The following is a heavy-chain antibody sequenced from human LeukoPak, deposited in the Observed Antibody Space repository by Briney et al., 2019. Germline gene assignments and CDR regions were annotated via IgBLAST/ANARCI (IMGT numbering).Heavy chain of an antibody. V-gene: IGHV3-23*01. J-gene: IGHJ6*03. D-gene: IGHD1-26*01. CDR2: ISGSGGTT. Sequence: GGSLRLSCAASGFTFSSYGMNWVRQAPGKGLEWASAISGSGGTTYYADSVRGRFTISRDNSKNTLYLQMNSLRAEDTAVYYCAKEGGVYSTPYYMDVWGKGTTVTVSS. CDR1: GFTFSSYG. CDR3: AKEGGVYSTPYYMDV.